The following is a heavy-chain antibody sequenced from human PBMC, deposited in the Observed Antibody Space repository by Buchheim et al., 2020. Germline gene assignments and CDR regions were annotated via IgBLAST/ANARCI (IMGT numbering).Heavy chain of an antibody. D-gene: IGHD5-18*01. Sequence: QVQLVQSGAEVKKPGPSVKVSCKASGGTSSSYAISWVRQAPGQGLEWMGGIIPIFGTANYAQKFQGRVTFTADESTTPASMELRRLKTEDTAVYYCGHTARATYYYYCMDVWGQGTT. V-gene: IGHV1-69*12. CDR2: IIPIFGTA. J-gene: IGHJ6*02. CDR1: GGTSSSYA. CDR3: GHTARATYYYYCMDV.